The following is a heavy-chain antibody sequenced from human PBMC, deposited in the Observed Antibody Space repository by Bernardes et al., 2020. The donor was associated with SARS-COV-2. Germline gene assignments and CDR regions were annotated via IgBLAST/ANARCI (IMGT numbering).Heavy chain of an antibody. CDR3: AKKSSGWSTPGTLHH. J-gene: IGHJ4*02. D-gene: IGHD6-19*01. V-gene: IGHV3-23*01. Sequence: GVLRLSCGASGFTFSNYVMAWVRQAPGKGLECVSVIRGTSANTYYADSVKGRFTVSRDNSKNTLYLQMDSLRVDDTALYYCAKKSSGWSTPGTLHHWGQGILVTVSS. CDR2: IRGTSANT. CDR1: GFTFSNYV.